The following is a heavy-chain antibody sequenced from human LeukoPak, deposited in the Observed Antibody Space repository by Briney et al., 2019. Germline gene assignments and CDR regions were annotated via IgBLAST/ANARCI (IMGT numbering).Heavy chain of an antibody. CDR2: IFNGGGST. Sequence: PGGSLRLFCAASGFTFSNYAMSWVRQAPGKGLEWGAAIFNGGGSTFYADSVKGRFTTSRDNSKNTLYLQMNSLRAEDTAVYYCAKDQVRDSAWTFDYWGQGTLVTVSS. D-gene: IGHD6-19*01. CDR1: GFTFSNYA. J-gene: IGHJ4*02. V-gene: IGHV3-23*01. CDR3: AKDQVRDSAWTFDY.